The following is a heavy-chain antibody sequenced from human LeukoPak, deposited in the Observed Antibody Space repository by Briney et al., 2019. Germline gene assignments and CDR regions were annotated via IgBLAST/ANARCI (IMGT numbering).Heavy chain of an antibody. CDR2: IYYSGST. Sequence: SSETLSLTCTVSGGSISSYYWSWIRQPPGKGLEWIGYIYYSGSTNYNPSLKSRVTISVDTSKNQFSLKLSSVTAADTAVYYCARWLQPHFDYWGQGTLVTVSS. J-gene: IGHJ4*02. CDR1: GGSISSYY. D-gene: IGHD5-24*01. CDR3: ARWLQPHFDY. V-gene: IGHV4-59*01.